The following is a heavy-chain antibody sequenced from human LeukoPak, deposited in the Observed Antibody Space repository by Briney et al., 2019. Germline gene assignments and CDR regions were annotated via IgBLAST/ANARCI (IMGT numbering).Heavy chain of an antibody. D-gene: IGHD6-13*01. J-gene: IGHJ4*02. V-gene: IGHV4-38-2*02. CDR2: IYHSGST. CDR3: ARIAAAAGISRSQIPF. CDR1: GYSISSGYY. Sequence: PSETLSLTCTVSGYSISSGYYWGWIRQPPGKGLEWIGSIYHSGSTYYNPSLKSRVTISVDTSKNQFSLKLSSVTAADTAVYYCARIAAAAGISRSQIPFWGQGTLVTVSS.